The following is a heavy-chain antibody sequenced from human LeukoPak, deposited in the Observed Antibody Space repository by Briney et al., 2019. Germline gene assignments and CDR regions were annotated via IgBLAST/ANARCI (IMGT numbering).Heavy chain of an antibody. CDR3: ARDRFSGSYPLDY. J-gene: IGHJ4*02. CDR1: GFIFIDYY. Sequence: GGSLRLSCTTSGFIFIDYYMSWLRQAPGKGLEWVSYISSSGSIIYYADSVKGRFTISRDNAKNSLYLQMNSLRAEDTAVYYCARDRFSGSYPLDYWGQGTLVTVSS. CDR2: ISSSGSII. V-gene: IGHV3-11*01. D-gene: IGHD1-26*01.